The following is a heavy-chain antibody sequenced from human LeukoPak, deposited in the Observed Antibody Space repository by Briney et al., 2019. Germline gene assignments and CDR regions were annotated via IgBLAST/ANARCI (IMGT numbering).Heavy chain of an antibody. J-gene: IGHJ4*02. CDR2: VSGSGGST. D-gene: IGHD3-22*01. V-gene: IGHV3-23*01. Sequence: GGSLRLSCAASGFTFTTYAMSWVRQAPGKGLEWVSAVSGSGGSTYYVDSVKGRFTISRDNSKNTLYLQMNSLRAEDTAVYYCAKSRFYYDSTGYTLDHWGQRTLVTVSS. CDR3: AKSRFYYDSTGYTLDH. CDR1: GFTFTTYA.